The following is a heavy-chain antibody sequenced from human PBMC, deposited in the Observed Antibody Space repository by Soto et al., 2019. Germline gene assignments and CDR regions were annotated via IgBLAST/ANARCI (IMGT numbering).Heavy chain of an antibody. D-gene: IGHD2-2*01. CDR2: INAGNGNT. CDR3: ASSHALYYYYGMDV. V-gene: IGHV1-3*01. J-gene: IGHJ6*02. CDR1: GYTFTSYA. Sequence: QVQLVQSGAEVKKPGASVKVSCKASGYTFTSYAMHWVRQAPGQRLEWMGWINAGNGNTKYSQKFQRRVTITRDTSASTAYMELSSLRVDDTAVYYCASSHALYYYYGMDVWGQGTTVTVSS.